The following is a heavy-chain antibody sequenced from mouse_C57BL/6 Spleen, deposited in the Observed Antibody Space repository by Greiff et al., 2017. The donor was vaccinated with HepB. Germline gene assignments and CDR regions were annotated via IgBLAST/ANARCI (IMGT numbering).Heavy chain of an antibody. Sequence: QVQLQQSGAELVRPGASVTLSCKASGYTFTDYEMHWVKQTPVHGLEWIGAIDPETGGTAYNQKFKGKAILTADKSSSTAYLELRSLTSEDSAVYYCTRREITTRYYFDYWGQGTTLTASS. CDR2: IDPETGGT. J-gene: IGHJ2*01. CDR3: TRREITTRYYFDY. V-gene: IGHV1-15*01. D-gene: IGHD2-4*01. CDR1: GYTFTDYE.